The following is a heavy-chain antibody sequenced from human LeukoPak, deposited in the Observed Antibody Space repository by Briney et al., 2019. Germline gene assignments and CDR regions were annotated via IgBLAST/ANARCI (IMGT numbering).Heavy chain of an antibody. CDR2: ISSSSSYI. Sequence: GGSLRLSCAASGFTFSSYSMNWVRQAPGKGLEWVSSISSSSSYIYYADSVKGRFTISRDNAKNSLYLQMNSLRAEDTAVYYCARDQQSWLQLSHNFDYWGQGTLVTVSP. V-gene: IGHV3-21*01. CDR3: ARDQQSWLQLSHNFDY. CDR1: GFTFSSYS. J-gene: IGHJ4*02. D-gene: IGHD5-24*01.